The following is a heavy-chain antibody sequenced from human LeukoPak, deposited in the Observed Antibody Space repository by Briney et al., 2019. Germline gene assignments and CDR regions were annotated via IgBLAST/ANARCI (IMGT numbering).Heavy chain of an antibody. CDR2: TTNKANSYTT. Sequence: PGGSLRLSCAASEFTFSTYSMNWVRQAPGKGLEWVSRTTNKANSYTTEYAASVKGRFTISRDDSKNSLYLQMNSLKTEDTAVYYCARIKRDGYNYDYWGQGTLVTVSS. V-gene: IGHV3-72*01. CDR1: EFTFSTYS. J-gene: IGHJ4*02. D-gene: IGHD5-24*01. CDR3: ARIKRDGYNYDY.